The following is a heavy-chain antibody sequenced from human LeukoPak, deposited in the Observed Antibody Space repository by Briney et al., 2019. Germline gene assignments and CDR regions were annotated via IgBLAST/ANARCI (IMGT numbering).Heavy chain of an antibody. CDR1: GGSISSSSYY. V-gene: IGHV4-61*02. CDR2: IYTSGST. D-gene: IGHD5-18*01. Sequence: SETLSLTCTVSGGSISSSSYYWSWIRQPAGKGLEWIGRIYTSGSTNYNPSLKSRVTMSVDTSKNQFSLKLSSVTAADTAVYYCARASPRVYSYGQRKYYFDYWGQGTLVTVSS. J-gene: IGHJ4*02. CDR3: ARASPRVYSYGQRKYYFDY.